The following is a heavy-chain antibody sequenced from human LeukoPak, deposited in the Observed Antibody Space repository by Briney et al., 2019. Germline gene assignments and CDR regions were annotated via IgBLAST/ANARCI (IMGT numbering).Heavy chain of an antibody. CDR3: AKRDSSSWYSLYFDY. CDR1: GFTFSSYA. D-gene: IGHD6-13*01. V-gene: IGHV3-23*01. J-gene: IGHJ4*02. CDR2: ISGSGGST. Sequence: GGSLRLSCAASGFTFSSYAMSWVRQAPGKGPEWVSAISGSGGSTYYADSVKGRFTISRDNSKNTLYLQMNSLRAEDTAVYYCAKRDSSSWYSLYFDYWGQGTLVTVSS.